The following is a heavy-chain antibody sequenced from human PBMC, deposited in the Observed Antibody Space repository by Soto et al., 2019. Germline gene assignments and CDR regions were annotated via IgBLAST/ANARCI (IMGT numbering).Heavy chain of an antibody. V-gene: IGHV3-33*01. CDR1: GFIFSNFG. CDR2: IWYDGSNK. J-gene: IGHJ4*02. D-gene: IGHD3-22*01. Sequence: PGGSLRLSCAASGFIFSNFGMHWVRQAPGKGLEWVAVIWYDGSNKYYADSVKGRFTISRDNSKGTLYLQMNSLRAEDTAVYYCARKRSSLYYYVSSGYYPYYFDYWGQGTLVTVSS. CDR3: ARKRSSLYYYVSSGYYPYYFDY.